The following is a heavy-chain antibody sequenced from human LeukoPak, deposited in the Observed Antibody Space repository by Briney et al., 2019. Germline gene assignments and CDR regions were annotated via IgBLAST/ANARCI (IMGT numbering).Heavy chain of an antibody. J-gene: IGHJ4*02. D-gene: IGHD6-13*01. CDR3: ARSLYSSSWWDY. Sequence: GASVKVSCKASGYTFTGYYMHWVRQAPGQGLEWMGWINPNSGGTNYAQKFQGRVTMTRDTSISTTYMELSRLRSDDTAVYYCARSLYSSSWWDYWGQGTLVTVSS. V-gene: IGHV1-2*02. CDR1: GYTFTGYY. CDR2: INPNSGGT.